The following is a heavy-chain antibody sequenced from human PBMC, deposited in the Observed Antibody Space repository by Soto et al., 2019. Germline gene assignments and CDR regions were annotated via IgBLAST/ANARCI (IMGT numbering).Heavy chain of an antibody. Sequence: QVQLVESGGGVVQPGRSLRLSCAASGFTFSSYGMHWVRQAPGKGLEWVAVIWYDGSNKYYADSVKGRFTISRDNSKNTLYLQMNSLRAEDTAVYYCARDGLPSYGHTDIDYWGQGTLVTVSS. J-gene: IGHJ4*02. CDR1: GFTFSSYG. CDR2: IWYDGSNK. CDR3: ARDGLPSYGHTDIDY. D-gene: IGHD5-18*01. V-gene: IGHV3-33*01.